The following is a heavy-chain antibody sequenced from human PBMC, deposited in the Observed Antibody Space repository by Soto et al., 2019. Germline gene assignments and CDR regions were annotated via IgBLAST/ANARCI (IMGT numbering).Heavy chain of an antibody. D-gene: IGHD2-2*01. Sequence: EVQLLESGGGLVQPGGSLRLSCAASGFTFRNYAMSWARQAPGKGLEWVSAISGSGGTTHYADSVKGRFTISRENSTNALYLQMNSLRVEDTAVYYWAKDRSSTSCDAFDYWGQGSLVTVSS. CDR2: ISGSGGTT. V-gene: IGHV3-23*01. J-gene: IGHJ4*02. CDR1: GFTFRNYA. CDR3: AKDRSSTSCDAFDY.